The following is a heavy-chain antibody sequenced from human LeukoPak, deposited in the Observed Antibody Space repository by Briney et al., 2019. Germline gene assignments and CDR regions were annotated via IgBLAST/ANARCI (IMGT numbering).Heavy chain of an antibody. CDR2: IIPIFGTA. J-gene: IGHJ4*02. V-gene: IGHV1-69*05. CDR3: ARNTRYGDYFDY. Sequence: SVKVSCKASGGTFISYAISWVRQAPGQRLEWMGGIIPIFGTANYAQKFQGRVTITTDESTSTAYMELSSLRSEDTAVYYCARNTRYGDYFDYWGQGTLVTVSS. D-gene: IGHD4-17*01. CDR1: GGTFISYA.